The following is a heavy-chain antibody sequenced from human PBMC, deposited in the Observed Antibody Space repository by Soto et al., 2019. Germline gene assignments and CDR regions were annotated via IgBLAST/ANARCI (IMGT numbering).Heavy chain of an antibody. CDR1: GGSISSGGYS. D-gene: IGHD3-3*01. CDR3: ARGGDFWSGYYPPPSDY. V-gene: IGHV4-30-2*01. Sequence: SETLSLTCAVSGGSISSGGYSWSWIRQPPGKGLEWIGYIYHSGSTYYNPSLKSRVTISVDRSKNQFSLKLSSVTAADTAVYYCARGGDFWSGYYPPPSDYWGQGTLVTV. J-gene: IGHJ4*02. CDR2: IYHSGST.